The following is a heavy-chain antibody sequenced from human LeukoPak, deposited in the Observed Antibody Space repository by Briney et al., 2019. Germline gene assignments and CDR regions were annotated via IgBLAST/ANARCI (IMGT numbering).Heavy chain of an antibody. J-gene: IGHJ4*02. CDR2: INHSGST. CDR1: GGSFSGYY. D-gene: IGHD6-19*01. V-gene: IGHV4-34*01. Sequence: PSETLSLTCAVYGGSFSGYYWSWIRQPPGKGLEWIGEINHSGSTNYNPSLKSRVTISVDTSKNQFSLKLSSVTAADTAVYYCARGPGIAVAGLIDYWGQGTLVTVSS. CDR3: ARGPGIAVAGLIDY.